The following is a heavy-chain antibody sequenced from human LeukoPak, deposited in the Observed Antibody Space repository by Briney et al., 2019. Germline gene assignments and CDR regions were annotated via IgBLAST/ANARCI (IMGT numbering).Heavy chain of an antibody. V-gene: IGHV4-4*07. J-gene: IGHJ5*02. Sequence: SETLSLTCTVSGASISSYYWSWIRQPAGKGLEWIGRIYTSGSTTYNPSLKSRLTMSVDTSKTQCSLNLMSVTAADTAVYYCTRDTGTTGEVKFDPWGQGTLVTVSS. CDR2: IYTSGST. CDR3: TRDTGTTGEVKFDP. D-gene: IGHD4-17*01. CDR1: GASISSYY.